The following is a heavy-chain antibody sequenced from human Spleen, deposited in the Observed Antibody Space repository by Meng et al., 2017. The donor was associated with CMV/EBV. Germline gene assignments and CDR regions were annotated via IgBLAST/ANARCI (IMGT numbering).Heavy chain of an antibody. D-gene: IGHD1-26*01. V-gene: IGHV4-59*01. CDR2: IYYSGST. J-gene: IGHJ5*02. CDR1: GGSFSGYY. CDR3: ARAQGGWFDP. Sequence: SETLSLTCAVYGGSFSGYYWSWIRQPPGKGLEWIGYIYYSGSTNYNPSLKSRVTISVDTSKNQFSLKLSSVTAADTAVYYCARAQGGWFDPWGQGTLVTVSS.